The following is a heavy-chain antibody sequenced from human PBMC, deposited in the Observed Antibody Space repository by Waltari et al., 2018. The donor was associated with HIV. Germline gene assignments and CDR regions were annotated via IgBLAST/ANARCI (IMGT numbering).Heavy chain of an antibody. CDR1: GGSISSSPYY. CDR2: IYYSGST. D-gene: IGHD4-17*01. J-gene: IGHJ5*02. Sequence: QLQLQESGPGLVKPSETLSLTCTVPGGSISSSPYYWGWIRQPPGKGLEWIGSIYYSGSTYSNPSLKSRVTISVDTSKNQFSLKLSSVTAADTAVYYCASRGGTVTTRRFDLWGQGTLVTVSS. CDR3: ASRGGTVTTRRFDL. V-gene: IGHV4-39*01.